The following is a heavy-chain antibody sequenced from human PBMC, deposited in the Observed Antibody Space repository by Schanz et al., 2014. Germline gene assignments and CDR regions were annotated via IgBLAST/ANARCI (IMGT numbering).Heavy chain of an antibody. J-gene: IGHJ4*02. Sequence: EVHLLESGGGLVQPGGSLRLSCAASGFSFGTYAMSWVRQAPGKGLEYISAISNNGDSTYYADSVKGRFTISRDNSKNTLYLQMNSLRAEDTAVYYCARIGGSVFDYWAQGTLVTVSS. D-gene: IGHD3-10*01. CDR3: ARIGGSVFDY. CDR2: ISNNGDST. V-gene: IGHV3-23*01. CDR1: GFSFGTYA.